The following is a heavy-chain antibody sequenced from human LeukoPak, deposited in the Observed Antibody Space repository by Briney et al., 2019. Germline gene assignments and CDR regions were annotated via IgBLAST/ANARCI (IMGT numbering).Heavy chain of an antibody. CDR1: GFTFSSYA. CDR2: ISYDGSNK. Sequence: GRSLRLSCAASGFTFSSYAMHWVRQAPGKGLEWVAVISYDGSNKYYADSVKGRFTISRDNSKNTLYLQMNSLRAEDTAVYYCAREEARGVIMRPTTPLHPPNWFDPWGQGTLVTVSS. D-gene: IGHD3-10*01. V-gene: IGHV3-30-3*01. J-gene: IGHJ5*02. CDR3: AREEARGVIMRPTTPLHPPNWFDP.